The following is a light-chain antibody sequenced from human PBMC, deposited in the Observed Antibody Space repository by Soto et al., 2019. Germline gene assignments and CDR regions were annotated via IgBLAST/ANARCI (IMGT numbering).Light chain of an antibody. J-gene: IGLJ1*01. Sequence: QSVLTQPPSVSGAPGQMVTISCTGSSSNIGAGYGVYWYQQLPGTAPKLLIYGNNNRPSGVPGRFSGSNSGTSASLAITGLQAEDEADYYCQSYDTSLSGYVFGTGTKVTVL. CDR3: QSYDTSLSGYV. CDR2: GNN. V-gene: IGLV1-40*01. CDR1: SSNIGAGYG.